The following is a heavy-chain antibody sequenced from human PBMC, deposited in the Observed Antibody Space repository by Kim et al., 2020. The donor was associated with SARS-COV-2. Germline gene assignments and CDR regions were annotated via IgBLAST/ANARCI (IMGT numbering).Heavy chain of an antibody. D-gene: IGHD3-10*01. CDR3: ARDVSGELFSYYYGSGSLY. CDR2: ISAYNGNT. Sequence: ASVKVSCKASGYTFTSYGISWVRQAPGQGLEWMGWISAYNGNTNYAQKLQGRVTMTTDTSTSTAYMELRSLRSDDTAVYYCARDVSGELFSYYYGSGSLYWGQGTLVTVSS. V-gene: IGHV1-18*01. J-gene: IGHJ4*02. CDR1: GYTFTSYG.